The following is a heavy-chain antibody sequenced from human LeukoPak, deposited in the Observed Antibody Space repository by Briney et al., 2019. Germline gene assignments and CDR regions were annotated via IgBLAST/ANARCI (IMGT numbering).Heavy chain of an antibody. D-gene: IGHD1/OR15-1a*01. V-gene: IGHV3-11*01. CDR3: ARDKANKGHDC. CDR2: VSNGAGNTI. CDR1: GFSLSYYY. J-gene: IGHJ4*02. Sequence: GGPLRLSCGASGFSLSYYYMTCIRQVPGKGPEWVSYVSNGAGNTILYADSVKGRFTVFRDYAKNSLYLQMNSLRTEDTAVYYCARDKANKGHDCWGQGTLVTVSP.